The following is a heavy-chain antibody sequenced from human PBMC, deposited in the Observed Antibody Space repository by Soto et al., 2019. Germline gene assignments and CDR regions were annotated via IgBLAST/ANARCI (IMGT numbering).Heavy chain of an antibody. CDR1: GFTFSSYS. D-gene: IGHD3-3*01. V-gene: IGHV3-48*01. CDR3: ARSPDFWSGYYRYFDY. J-gene: IGHJ4*02. Sequence: EVQLVESGGGLVQPGGSLRLSCAASGFTFSSYSMNWVRQAPGKGLEWVSYISSSSSTIYYADSVKGRFTIPRDNAKNSLYLQMNSLRAEDTAVYYCARSPDFWSGYYRYFDYWGQGTLVTVSS. CDR2: ISSSSSTI.